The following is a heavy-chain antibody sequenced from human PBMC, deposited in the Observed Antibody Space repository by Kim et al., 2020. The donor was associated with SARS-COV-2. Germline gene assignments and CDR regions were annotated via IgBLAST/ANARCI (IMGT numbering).Heavy chain of an antibody. V-gene: IGHV3-23*01. J-gene: IGHJ4*02. Sequence: GGSLRLSCAASGFTFSNYAMAWVRQTPRKGLEWVSAIRGDGDNTYYADSVKGRFTISRDNFKNTLFLQMSALRAEDTAVYYCAKTNGLEVAAYSPKTIASWGQGAQVTVSS. CDR2: IRGDGDNT. CDR1: GFTFSNYA. D-gene: IGHD6-19*01. CDR3: AKTNGLEVAAYSPKTIAS.